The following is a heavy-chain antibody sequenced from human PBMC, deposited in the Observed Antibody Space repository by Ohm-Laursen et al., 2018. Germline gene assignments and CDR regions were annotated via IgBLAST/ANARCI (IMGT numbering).Heavy chain of an antibody. Sequence: GTLSLTCAVSGGSISSYYWSWIRQPAGKGLEWIGRIYTSGSTNYNPSLKSRVTMSVDTSKNQFSLRLSSVTAADTAVYYCARDYYDSSGYYLPYDYWGQGTLVTVSS. CDR1: GGSISSYY. CDR2: IYTSGST. V-gene: IGHV4-4*07. J-gene: IGHJ4*02. CDR3: ARDYYDSSGYYLPYDY. D-gene: IGHD3-22*01.